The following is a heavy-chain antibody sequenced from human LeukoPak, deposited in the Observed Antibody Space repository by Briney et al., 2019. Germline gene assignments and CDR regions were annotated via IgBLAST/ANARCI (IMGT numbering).Heavy chain of an antibody. CDR3: AKSSLIAAGSYYFDY. Sequence: GGSLRLSCAASGFTFDDYAMHWVRQAPGKGLEWVSGLSWNSGSIGYADSVKGRFTISRDNAKNSLYLQMNSLRAEDTALYYCAKSSLIAAGSYYFDYWGQGTLVTVSS. V-gene: IGHV3-9*01. CDR2: LSWNSGSI. J-gene: IGHJ4*02. CDR1: GFTFDDYA. D-gene: IGHD6-13*01.